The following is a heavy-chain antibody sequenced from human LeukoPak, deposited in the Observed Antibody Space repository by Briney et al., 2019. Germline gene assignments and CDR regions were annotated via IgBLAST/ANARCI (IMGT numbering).Heavy chain of an antibody. CDR1: GDSISSGSYY. Sequence: SETLSLTCTVSGDSISSGSYYWSWIRQPAGKGLEWIGRLYSSGTTNYNPSPKSRVSMSVDTSKNQFSLMLSSVTAADTAVYYCARVKWELLAGPFEYWGQGTLVTVSS. D-gene: IGHD1-26*01. V-gene: IGHV4-61*02. CDR2: LYSSGTT. J-gene: IGHJ4*02. CDR3: ARVKWELLAGPFEY.